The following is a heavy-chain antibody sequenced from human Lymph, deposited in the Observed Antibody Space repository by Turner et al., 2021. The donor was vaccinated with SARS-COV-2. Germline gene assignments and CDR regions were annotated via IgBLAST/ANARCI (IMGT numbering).Heavy chain of an antibody. CDR2: ISYDGSNK. Sequence: QVQLVESGGGVVQPGRSLRLSCAASGFTFSSYGMHWVRQAPGKGLEWVAVISYDGSNKYYADSVKGRFTISRDNSKNTLYLQMNSLRAEDTAVYYCARAGSGSYLSWFDPWGQGTLVTVSS. D-gene: IGHD1-26*01. J-gene: IGHJ5*02. V-gene: IGHV3-30*03. CDR3: ARAGSGSYLSWFDP. CDR1: GFTFSSYG.